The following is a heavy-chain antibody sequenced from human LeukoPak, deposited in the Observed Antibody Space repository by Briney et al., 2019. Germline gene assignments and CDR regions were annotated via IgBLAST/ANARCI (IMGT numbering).Heavy chain of an antibody. Sequence: GGSLRLSCAASELTFTTYWMHWVRQAPGKGLVWVSRIKSDGGINYADSVKGRFTISRDNAKKTVSLQMNSLRPEDTGVYYCARAPSEIGGYYPEYFRHWGQGTLVSASS. CDR2: IKSDGGI. V-gene: IGHV3-74*01. CDR1: ELTFTTYW. J-gene: IGHJ1*01. D-gene: IGHD3-22*01. CDR3: ARAPSEIGGYYPEYFRH.